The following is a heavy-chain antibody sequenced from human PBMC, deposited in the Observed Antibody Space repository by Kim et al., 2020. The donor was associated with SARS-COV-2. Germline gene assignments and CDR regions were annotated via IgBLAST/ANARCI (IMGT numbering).Heavy chain of an antibody. Sequence: TIDYAATMKGRFTNSRDNAKNSLYLQMSSLRVEDTAVYYCARAAGWFDPWGQGTLVTVSS. J-gene: IGHJ5*02. V-gene: IGHV3-11*01. CDR3: ARAAGWFDP. CDR2: TI.